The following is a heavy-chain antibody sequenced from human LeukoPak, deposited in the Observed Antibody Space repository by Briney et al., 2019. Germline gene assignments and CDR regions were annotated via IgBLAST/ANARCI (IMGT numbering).Heavy chain of an antibody. CDR3: ARDRLNRASCGSACYSAVFDY. V-gene: IGHV3-30*14. Sequence: PGGSLRLSCAASGFTFSNFGLHWVRQSPGQGLEWVAVISEDGTKKYYADSLKGRFTVSRDNSKNTLYLQMNSLRAEDTALYYCARDRLNRASCGSACYSAVFDYWGQGALVTVFS. J-gene: IGHJ4*02. D-gene: IGHD2-21*02. CDR2: ISEDGTKK. CDR1: GFTFSNFG.